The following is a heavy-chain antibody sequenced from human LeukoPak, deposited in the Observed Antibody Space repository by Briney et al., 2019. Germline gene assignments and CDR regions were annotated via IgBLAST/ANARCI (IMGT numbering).Heavy chain of an antibody. CDR3: ARDGITGTTMDWFDP. V-gene: IGHV4-61*02. CDR2: IYTGGST. J-gene: IGHJ5*02. D-gene: IGHD1-20*01. CDR1: GGSINSGSHY. Sequence: SQTLSLTCTVSGGSINSGSHYWSWIRQPAGKALEWIGRIYTGGSTDYNPSLKSRVTISVDTPRNQFSLKVNSVTAADTGVYFCARDGITGTTMDWFDPWGQGTLVTVSS.